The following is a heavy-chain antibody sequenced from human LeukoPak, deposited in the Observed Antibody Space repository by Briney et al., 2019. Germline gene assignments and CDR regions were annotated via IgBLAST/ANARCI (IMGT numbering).Heavy chain of an antibody. D-gene: IGHD3-10*01. V-gene: IGHV1-18*01. J-gene: IGHJ4*02. CDR3: ARDYTERRGYYGSGSYYYFHY. CDR2: MSAYNGNT. Sequence: ASVKVSCKASGYTFTSYGISWVRQAPGQGLEWMGWMSAYNGNTNYAQKLQGRVTMTTETSTSTAYMELRGLRSDDTAVYYCARDYTERRGYYGSGSYYYFHYGGQGTLDSVSS. CDR1: GYTFTSYG.